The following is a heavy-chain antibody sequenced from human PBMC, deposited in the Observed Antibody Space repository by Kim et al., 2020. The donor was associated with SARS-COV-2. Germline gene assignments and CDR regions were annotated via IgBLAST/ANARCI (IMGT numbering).Heavy chain of an antibody. J-gene: IGHJ4*02. CDR3: AGQDSSGYYYAY. CDR1: GFTFSSYS. Sequence: GGSLRLSCAASGFTFSSYSMNWVRQAPGKGLEWVSSISSSSSYIYYADSVKGRFTISRDNAKNSLYLQMNSLRAEDTAVYYCAGQDSSGYYYAYWGQGTLVTVSS. V-gene: IGHV3-21*01. CDR2: ISSSSSYI. D-gene: IGHD3-22*01.